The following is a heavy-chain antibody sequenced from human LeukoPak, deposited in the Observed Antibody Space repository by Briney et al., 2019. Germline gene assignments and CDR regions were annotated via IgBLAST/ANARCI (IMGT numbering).Heavy chain of an antibody. CDR3: SRRFDC. CDR1: GFTLSDYS. CDR2: IDGSGDTI. Sequence: GESLRLSCAASGFTLSDYSMNWVRQAPGKGLEWVSYIDGSGDTIYYADSVKGRFTISRDNAKNPLDLQMNSLRDEDTAVYYCSRRFDCWGQGTLVTVSS. J-gene: IGHJ4*02. V-gene: IGHV3-48*02.